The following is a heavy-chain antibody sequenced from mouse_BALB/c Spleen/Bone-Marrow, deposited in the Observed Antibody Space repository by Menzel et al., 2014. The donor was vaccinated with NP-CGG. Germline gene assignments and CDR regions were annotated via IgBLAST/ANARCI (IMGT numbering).Heavy chain of an antibody. V-gene: IGHV1S81*02. Sequence: QVHVKQSGAELVKPGASVKLSCKASGYTFTSYWMHWVKQRPGQGLEWIGEINPSNGRTNYVEKFKSKATLSGDKSSSTLYMQLSSLTSEDSAVYFCARSGYWHFDVWRAETTVTVSA. D-gene: IGHD3-1*01. J-gene: IGHJ1*01. CDR3: ARSGYWHFDV. CDR2: INPSNGRT. CDR1: GYTFTSYW.